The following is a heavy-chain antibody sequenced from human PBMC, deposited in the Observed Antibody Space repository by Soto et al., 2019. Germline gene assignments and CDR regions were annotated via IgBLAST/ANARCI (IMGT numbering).Heavy chain of an antibody. D-gene: IGHD3-10*01. Sequence: SETLSLTCTVFGGSISSYYWSWIRQPPGKGLEWIGYIYYSGSTNYNPSLKSRVTISVDTSKNQFSLKLSSVTAADTDVYYCARVWGGAFDIWGQGTMVTVSS. CDR1: GGSISSYY. J-gene: IGHJ3*02. CDR2: IYYSGST. CDR3: ARVWGGAFDI. V-gene: IGHV4-59*01.